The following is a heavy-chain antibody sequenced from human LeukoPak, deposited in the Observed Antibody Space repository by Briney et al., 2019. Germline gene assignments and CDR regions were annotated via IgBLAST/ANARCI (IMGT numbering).Heavy chain of an antibody. CDR3: AKSAARLVSDYYYYMDV. CDR2: ISWDGIST. J-gene: IGHJ6*03. V-gene: IGHV3-43*01. D-gene: IGHD6-6*01. Sequence: PGGSLRLSCAASGFTFDDYTMHWVRQAPGEGLEWVSLISWDGISTYYADSMKGRFTISRDNSKNSLYLQMNSLRTEDTALYYCAKSAARLVSDYYYYMDVWGKGTTVTVSS. CDR1: GFTFDDYT.